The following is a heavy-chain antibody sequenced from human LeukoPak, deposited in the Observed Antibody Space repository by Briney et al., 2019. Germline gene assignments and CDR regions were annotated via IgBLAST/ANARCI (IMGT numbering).Heavy chain of an antibody. D-gene: IGHD3-22*01. J-gene: IGHJ5*02. V-gene: IGHV3-7*03. CDR1: GFTFSSYW. Sequence: GGSLRLSCAASGFTFSSYWMSWVRQAPGKGLEWVANIKQDGSEKYYVDSVKGRFTISRDNAKNSLYLQMNSLRAEDTAVYYCARDPGVDYYDSSGYSFPWGQGTLVTVSS. CDR2: IKQDGSEK. CDR3: ARDPGVDYYDSSGYSFP.